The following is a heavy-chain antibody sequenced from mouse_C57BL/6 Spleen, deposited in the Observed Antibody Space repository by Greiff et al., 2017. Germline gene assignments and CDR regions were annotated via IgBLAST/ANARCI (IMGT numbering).Heavy chain of an antibody. D-gene: IGHD3-1*01. CDR2: FYPGSGSI. CDR3: ARHEDRGAWFAY. Sequence: QVHVKQSGAELVKPGASVKLSCKASGYTFTEYTIHWVKQRSGQGLEWIGWFYPGSGSIKYNEKFKDKATLTADKSSSTVYMELSRLTSEDSAVYFCARHEDRGAWFAYWGQGTLVTVSA. CDR1: GYTFTEYT. V-gene: IGHV1-62-2*01. J-gene: IGHJ3*01.